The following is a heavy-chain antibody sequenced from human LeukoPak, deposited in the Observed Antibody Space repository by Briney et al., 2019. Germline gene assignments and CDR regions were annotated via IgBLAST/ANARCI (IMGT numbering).Heavy chain of an antibody. CDR2: ISYDGSNK. Sequence: PGGSLRLSCAASGFTFSSYAMHWVRQAPGKGLEWVAVISYDGSNKYYADSVKGRFTISRYNSKNTLYLQMNSLRAEDTAVYYCARDLDGVYDSSGYSGGHFDYWGQGTLVTVSS. CDR1: GFTFSSYA. J-gene: IGHJ4*02. D-gene: IGHD3-22*01. CDR3: ARDLDGVYDSSGYSGGHFDY. V-gene: IGHV3-30-3*01.